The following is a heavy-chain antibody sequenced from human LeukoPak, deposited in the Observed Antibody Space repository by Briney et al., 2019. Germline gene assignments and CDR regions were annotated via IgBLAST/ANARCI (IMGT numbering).Heavy chain of an antibody. Sequence: GGSLRLSCAASGFTFSSYAMHWVRQAPGKGLEWVAVISYDGSNKYYADSVKGRFTISRDNSKNTLYLQMNSLRAEDTAVYYCARDGGYDSSGFLPYFDYWGQGTLVTVSS. CDR2: ISYDGSNK. V-gene: IGHV3-30*04. CDR1: GFTFSSYA. D-gene: IGHD3-22*01. CDR3: ARDGGYDSSGFLPYFDY. J-gene: IGHJ4*02.